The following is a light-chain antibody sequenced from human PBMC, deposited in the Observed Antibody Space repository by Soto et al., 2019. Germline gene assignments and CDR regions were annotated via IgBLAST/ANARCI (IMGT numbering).Light chain of an antibody. J-gene: IGKJ2*01. CDR3: QQTSSAPRT. CDR2: GAS. V-gene: IGKV1-39*01. CDR1: QSSSGY. Sequence: TQSTATLSLSPGESATLSCRAGQSSSGYLAWYQQKPGKAPQVLIYGASNLQSGVPSRFSGSGSGTDFTLTISSLQPEDFGTYYCQQTSSAPRTFGHGTKLEIK.